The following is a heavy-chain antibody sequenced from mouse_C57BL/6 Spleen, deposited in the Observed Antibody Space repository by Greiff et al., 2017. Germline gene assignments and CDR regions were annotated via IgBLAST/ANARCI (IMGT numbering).Heavy chain of an antibody. CDR3: ARFDSGFAY. Sequence: VQLKESGPELVKPGDSVKISCKASGYSFTGYFMHWVMQSHGKSLEWIGRINPYNGDTFYNQKFKGKATLTVDKSSSTALMELRSLTSEDSAVYYCARFDSGFAYWGHGTLVTVSA. D-gene: IGHD3-2*01. CDR2: INPYNGDT. J-gene: IGHJ3*01. CDR1: GYSFTGYF. V-gene: IGHV1-20*01.